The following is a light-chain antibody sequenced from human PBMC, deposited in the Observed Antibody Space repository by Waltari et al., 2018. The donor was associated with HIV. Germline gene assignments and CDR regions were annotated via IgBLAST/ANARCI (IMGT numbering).Light chain of an antibody. V-gene: IGLV2-14*01. CDR3: TSYTATDTLI. CDR1: SSACGFYNY. J-gene: IGLJ2*01. Sequence: QSALTQPASVSGSPGQSITISCTGTSSACGFYNYVSWYQQVPGKVPKVIIYEVTSRPSGVSNRFSCSKSGSTASLTISDLQVEDEADYYCTSYTATDTLIFGGGTKVTVL. CDR2: EVT.